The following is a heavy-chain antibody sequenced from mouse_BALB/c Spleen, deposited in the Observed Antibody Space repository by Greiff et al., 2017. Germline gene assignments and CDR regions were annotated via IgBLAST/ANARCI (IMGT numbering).Heavy chain of an antibody. V-gene: IGHV1-54*01. CDR1: GYAFTNYL. Sequence: QVQLQQSGAELVRPGTSVKVSCKASGYAFTNYLIEWVKQRPGQGLEWIGVINPGSGGTNYNEKFKGKATLTADKSSSTAYMQLSSLTSDDSAVYFCARSDGYSFAYWGQGTLVTVSA. J-gene: IGHJ3*01. CDR3: ARSDGYSFAY. CDR2: INPGSGGT. D-gene: IGHD2-3*01.